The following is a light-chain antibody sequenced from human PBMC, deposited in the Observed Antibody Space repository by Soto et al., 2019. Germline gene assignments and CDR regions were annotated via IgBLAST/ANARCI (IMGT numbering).Light chain of an antibody. Sequence: SVLTQPASVSGSPGQSITISCTGTNSDVGGYNSVSWYQQHPGKAPKLMIYNVSNRPSGVSNRFSGSKSGNTASLTISGLQAEDEADYYCSSYTSSSTYVFGTGTKVTVL. CDR2: NVS. CDR1: NSDVGGYNS. CDR3: SSYTSSSTYV. J-gene: IGLJ1*01. V-gene: IGLV2-14*01.